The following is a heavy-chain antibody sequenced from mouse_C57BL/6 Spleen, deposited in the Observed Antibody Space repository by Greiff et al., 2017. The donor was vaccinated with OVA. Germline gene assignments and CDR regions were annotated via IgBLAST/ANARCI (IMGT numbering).Heavy chain of an antibody. CDR2: INPSTGGT. V-gene: IGHV1-42*01. CDR3: ARGDGYHFDY. J-gene: IGHJ2*01. D-gene: IGHD2-3*01. Sequence: VQLQQSGPELVKPGASVKISCKASGYSFTGYYMNWVKQSPEKSLEWIGEINPSTGGTTYNQKFKAKATLTVDKSSSTAYMQLKSLTSEDSAVYYCARGDGYHFDYWGQGTTLTVSS. CDR1: GYSFTGYY.